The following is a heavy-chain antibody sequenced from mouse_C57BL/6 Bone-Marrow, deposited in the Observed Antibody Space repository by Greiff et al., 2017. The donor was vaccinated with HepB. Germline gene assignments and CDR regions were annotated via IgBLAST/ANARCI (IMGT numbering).Heavy chain of an antibody. CDR2: INPNYGTT. J-gene: IGHJ1*03. CDR1: DYN. Sequence: DYNMNWVKQSNGKSLEWIGVINPNYGTTSYNQKFKGKATLTVDQSSSTAYMQLNSLTSEDSAVYYCARRSYWYFDVWGTGTTVTVSS. CDR3: ARRSYWYFDV. V-gene: IGHV1-39*01.